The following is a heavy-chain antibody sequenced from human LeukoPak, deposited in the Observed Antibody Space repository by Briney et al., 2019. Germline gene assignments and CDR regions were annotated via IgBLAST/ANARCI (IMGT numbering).Heavy chain of an antibody. Sequence: VASVKVSCKASGYTFTSYAMHWVRQAPGQRLERMGWINAGNGNTKYSQKFQGRVTITRDTSASTAYMELSSLRSEDTAVYYCARDAALLWFGEPHDAFDIWGQGTMVTVSS. CDR2: INAGNGNT. D-gene: IGHD3-10*01. J-gene: IGHJ3*02. V-gene: IGHV1-3*01. CDR3: ARDAALLWFGEPHDAFDI. CDR1: GYTFTSYA.